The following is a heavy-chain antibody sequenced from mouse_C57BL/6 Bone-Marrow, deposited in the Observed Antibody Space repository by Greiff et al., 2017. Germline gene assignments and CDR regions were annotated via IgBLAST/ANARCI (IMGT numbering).Heavy chain of an antibody. CDR1: GYTFTSYW. CDR2: IHPNSGST. CDR3: ARSLGPDAMDY. V-gene: IGHV1-64*01. Sequence: QVQLQQPGAELVKPGASVKLSCKASGYTFTSYWMHWVKQRPGQGLEWIGMIHPNSGSTNYNEKFKSKATLTVDKSSSTAYMQLSSLTSDDSAVDYCARSLGPDAMDYWGQGTSVTVSS. J-gene: IGHJ4*01.